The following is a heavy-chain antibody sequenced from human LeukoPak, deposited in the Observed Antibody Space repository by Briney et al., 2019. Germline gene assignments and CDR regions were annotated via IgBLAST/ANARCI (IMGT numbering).Heavy chain of an antibody. CDR2: IYYSGST. J-gene: IGHJ4*02. CDR3: ASNIVGATGNYFAY. D-gene: IGHD1-26*01. CDR1: GGSISSSSYY. Sequence: SETLSLTCTVSGGSISSSSYYWGWIRQPPGKGLEGIGSIYYSGSTYYNPSLKSRVTISVDTSKNQFSLKLSSVTAADTAVYYCASNIVGATGNYFAYWGQGTLVTVSS. V-gene: IGHV4-39*07.